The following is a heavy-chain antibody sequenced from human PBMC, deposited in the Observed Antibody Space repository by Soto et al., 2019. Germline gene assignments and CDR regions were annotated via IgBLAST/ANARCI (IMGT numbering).Heavy chain of an antibody. CDR2: IDWDDDK. D-gene: IGHD6-6*01. CDR1: GFSLSTSGMC. J-gene: IGHJ6*02. V-gene: IGHV2-70*01. Sequence: GSGPTLVNPTQTLTLTCTFSGFSLSTSGMCVSWIRQPPGKALEWLALIDWDDDKYYSTSLKTRLTISKDTSKNQVVLTMTNMDPVDTATYYCARIEKRIIAAPHRFQYYYYGMDVWGQGTTVTVSS. CDR3: ARIEKRIIAAPHRFQYYYYGMDV.